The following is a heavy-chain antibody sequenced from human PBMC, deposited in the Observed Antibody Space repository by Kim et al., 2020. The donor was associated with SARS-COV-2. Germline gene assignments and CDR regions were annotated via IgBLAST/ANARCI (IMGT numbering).Heavy chain of an antibody. V-gene: IGHV3-74*01. Sequence: GGSLRLSCAASGFTFSSHWMHWVRQAPGKGLVWVSRINSDGTTTSYGDSVKGRFTISRDNAKNTLYLQMNSLRAEDTAVYYCVRRQFTSGWYYLDYWGQG. J-gene: IGHJ4*02. D-gene: IGHD6-19*01. CDR2: INSDGTTT. CDR1: GFTFSSHW. CDR3: VRRQFTSGWYYLDY.